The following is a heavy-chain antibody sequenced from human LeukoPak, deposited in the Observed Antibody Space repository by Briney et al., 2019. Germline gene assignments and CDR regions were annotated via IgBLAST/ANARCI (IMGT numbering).Heavy chain of an antibody. D-gene: IGHD1-14*01. V-gene: IGHV3-7*01. Sequence: GGSLRLSCAASGFTFTKYWMTWVRQAPWKGLEWVGNIKQDGSDKNYMDSVKGRFTISRDNTKNSVYLQMSSLRAEDTAVYYCAREVWGPEYWGQGTLVTVSS. J-gene: IGHJ4*02. CDR3: AREVWGPEY. CDR2: IKQDGSDK. CDR1: GFTFTKYW.